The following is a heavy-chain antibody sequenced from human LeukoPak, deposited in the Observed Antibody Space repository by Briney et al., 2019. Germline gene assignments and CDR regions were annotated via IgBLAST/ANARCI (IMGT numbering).Heavy chain of an antibody. CDR2: IYYSGST. D-gene: IGHD6-13*01. Sequence: SSETLSLTCTVSGGSISSYYWSWIRQPPGKGLGWIGYIYYSGSTNYNPSLKSRGTISVAPSKNQFSLKLSSVTAADTTVYYCARVGAAGAPYYYGMDVWGQGTTVTVSS. CDR3: ARVGAAGAPYYYGMDV. J-gene: IGHJ6*02. V-gene: IGHV4-59*01. CDR1: GGSISSYY.